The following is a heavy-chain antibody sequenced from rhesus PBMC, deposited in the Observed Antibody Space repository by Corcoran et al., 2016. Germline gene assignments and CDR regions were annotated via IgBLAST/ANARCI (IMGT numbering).Heavy chain of an antibody. CDR1: GGSISGFY. D-gene: IGHD2-2*01. CDR3: ASLFSLYYNRLDV. J-gene: IGHJ5-1*01. CDR2: IEANTAGT. V-gene: IGHV4-81*01. Sequence: QMQLQESGPGLVKPSETLSLTCYVSGGSISGFYWTWIRQPPGKGLEWIGNIEANTAGTNYNPSLRSRVTISKDTSKNQFSLKLSSVTAADTAVYYCASLFSLYYNRLDVWGPGVLVTVSS.